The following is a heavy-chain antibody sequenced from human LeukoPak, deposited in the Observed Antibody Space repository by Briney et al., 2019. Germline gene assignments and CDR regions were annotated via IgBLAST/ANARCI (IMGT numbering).Heavy chain of an antibody. Sequence: PGGSLRLSCAASGFTFSSYGMHWVRQAPGKGLEWVAVISYDGSNKYYADSVKGRFTISRDNSKNTLYLQMNSLRAEDTAVYYCAKDGWKAVAGSWRWFDPWGQGTLVTVSS. J-gene: IGHJ5*02. CDR1: GFTFSSYG. CDR3: AKDGWKAVAGSWRWFDP. D-gene: IGHD6-19*01. CDR2: ISYDGSNK. V-gene: IGHV3-30*18.